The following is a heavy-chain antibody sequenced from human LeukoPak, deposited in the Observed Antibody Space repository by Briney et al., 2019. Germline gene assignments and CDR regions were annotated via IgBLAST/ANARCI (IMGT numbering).Heavy chain of an antibody. D-gene: IGHD6-19*01. Sequence: ASVKVSCKAAGYTFTNYGISWVRQAPGLGLEWMGWTSYNGNTNYAQKVQDRDTMTTDTSTTTAYMELRSLESDDTAVYYCARHSGSGWQALGYWGQGTLVTASS. CDR1: GYTFTNYG. V-gene: IGHV1-18*04. CDR2: TSYNGNT. J-gene: IGHJ4*02. CDR3: ARHSGSGWQALGY.